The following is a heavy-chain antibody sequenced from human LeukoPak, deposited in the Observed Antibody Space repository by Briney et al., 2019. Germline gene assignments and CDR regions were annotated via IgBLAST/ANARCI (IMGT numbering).Heavy chain of an antibody. J-gene: IGHJ4*02. D-gene: IGHD6-19*01. CDR3: ARGAPVAGSNDYFDY. CDR2: INTNTGNP. V-gene: IGHV7-4-1*02. CDR1: GYTFTSYA. Sequence: ASVKVSCKASGYTFTSYAMNWVRQAPGQGLEWMGWINTNTGNPTYAQGFTGRFVFSLDTSVSTAYLQISSLKAEDTAVYYCARGAPVAGSNDYFDYWGQGTLVTVSS.